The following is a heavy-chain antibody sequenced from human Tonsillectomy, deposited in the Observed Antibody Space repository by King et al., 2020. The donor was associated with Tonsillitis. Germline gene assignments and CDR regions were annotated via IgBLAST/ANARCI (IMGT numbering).Heavy chain of an antibody. J-gene: IGHJ4*02. CDR3: ARDLEWLVPTSVDY. CDR1: GYTFTGYY. Sequence: VQLVESGAEVKKPGASVKVSCKASGYTFTGYYMHWVRQAPGQGLEWMGWSNPNSGGTNYAQQFQGRVTMTRDTSISTAYMELSRLRSDDTAVYYCARDLEWLVPTSVDYWGQGTLVPVSS. V-gene: IGHV1-2*02. D-gene: IGHD6-19*01. CDR2: SNPNSGGT.